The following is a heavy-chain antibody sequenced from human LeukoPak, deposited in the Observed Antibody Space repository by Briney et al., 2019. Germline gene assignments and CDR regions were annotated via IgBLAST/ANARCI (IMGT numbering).Heavy chain of an antibody. CDR2: IKHDGSEK. J-gene: IGHJ3*02. V-gene: IGHV3-7*01. CDR1: GVTFSSYW. Sequence: GGSLRLSCAASGVTFSSYWMSWVRQTPGKGLEWVANIKHDGSEKDYVDSVKSRFTISRDNAKNSLYLQMSSLRVEDTAVYYCGRHGGAFEMWGQGTMVTVSS. CDR3: GRHGGAFEM.